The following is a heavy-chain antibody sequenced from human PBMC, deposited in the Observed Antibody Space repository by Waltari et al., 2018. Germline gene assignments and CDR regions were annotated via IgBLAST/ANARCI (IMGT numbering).Heavy chain of an antibody. D-gene: IGHD2-15*01. CDR3: AKVRDCSGGSCHSGWFDS. J-gene: IGHJ5*01. CDR2: IRYDGSNK. Sequence: QVQLVESGGGVVQPGGSLRLSCAATGLTFSSYGMHWVRQDPGKGLEWLAVIRYDGSNKYYADYVKGRFIISRDNSKNTLYMQMNSLRAEDTAVYYCAKVRDCSGGSCHSGWFDSWGQGTLVTVSS. CDR1: GLTFSSYG. V-gene: IGHV3-30*02.